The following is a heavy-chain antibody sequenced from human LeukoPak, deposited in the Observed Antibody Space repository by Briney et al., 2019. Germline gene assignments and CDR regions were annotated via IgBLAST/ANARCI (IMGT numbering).Heavy chain of an antibody. CDR1: GYTFTGYY. CDR3: ARVVVRGVDLDAFDI. Sequence: ASVKVSCKASGYTFTGYYMHWVRQAPGQGLEWMGWINPNSGGTNYAQKFQGRVTMTRDTSICTAYMELSRLRSDDTAVYYCARVVVRGVDLDAFDIWGQGTMVTVSS. V-gene: IGHV1-2*02. J-gene: IGHJ3*02. D-gene: IGHD3-10*01. CDR2: INPNSGGT.